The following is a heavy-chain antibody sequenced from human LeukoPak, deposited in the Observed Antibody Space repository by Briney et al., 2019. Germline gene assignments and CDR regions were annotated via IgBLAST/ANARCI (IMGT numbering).Heavy chain of an antibody. D-gene: IGHD2-2*01. CDR3: ARAPRFRYCSSTSCYGHYFDY. CDR1: VGSFSGYY. V-gene: IGHV4-34*12. Sequence: SETLSLTCALYVGSFSGYYWSWIRHPPGKGLEWIGEIIHRGSPNYNPHLKSRANISVDTSKNQLSMKLSSVPAADTAVYYCARAPRFRYCSSTSCYGHYFDYWGEGTLVTVSS. CDR2: IIHRGSP. J-gene: IGHJ4*02.